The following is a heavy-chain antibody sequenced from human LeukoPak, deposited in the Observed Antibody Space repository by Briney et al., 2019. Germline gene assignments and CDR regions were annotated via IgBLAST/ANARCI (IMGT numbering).Heavy chain of an antibody. CDR3: AKDMGTAMVGDY. J-gene: IGHJ4*02. Sequence: PGGSLRLSCAASGFTFSSYGMHWVRQAPGKGLEWVAFIRYDGSNKYYADSVKGRFTISRDNSKNTLYLQMNSLRAEDTAVYYCAKDMGTAMVGDYWGQGTLVTVSS. CDR1: GFTFSSYG. D-gene: IGHD5-18*01. V-gene: IGHV3-30*02. CDR2: IRYDGSNK.